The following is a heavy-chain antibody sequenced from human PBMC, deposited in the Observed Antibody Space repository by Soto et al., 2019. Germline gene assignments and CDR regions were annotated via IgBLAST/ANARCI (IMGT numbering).Heavy chain of an antibody. CDR3: ARDIAIAVAESGYYYYYGMDV. Sequence: SQTLSLTCAISGDSVSSNSAAWNWIRQSPSRGLEWLGRTYYRSKWYNDYAVSVKSRITINPDTSKNQFSLQLNSVTPEDTAVYYCARDIAIAVAESGYYYYYGMDVWGQGTTVTVSS. CDR1: GDSVSSNSAA. CDR2: TYYRSKWYN. J-gene: IGHJ6*02. D-gene: IGHD6-19*01. V-gene: IGHV6-1*01.